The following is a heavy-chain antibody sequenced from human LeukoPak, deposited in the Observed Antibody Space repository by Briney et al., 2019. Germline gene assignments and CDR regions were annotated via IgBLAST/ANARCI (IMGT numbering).Heavy chain of an antibody. CDR3: AKHIAGRPTAFDI. CDR2: ISSGGVNT. CDR1: GFTFTSYA. J-gene: IGHJ3*02. V-gene: IGHV3-23*01. D-gene: IGHD6-6*01. Sequence: GGSLRLSCAASGFTFTSYAMSWVRQAPGKGLEWVSLISSGGVNTFYADSVKGQFTISRDNSKNTLYLQLNSLRAEDTAVYYCAKHIAGRPTAFDIWGQGTMVTVSS.